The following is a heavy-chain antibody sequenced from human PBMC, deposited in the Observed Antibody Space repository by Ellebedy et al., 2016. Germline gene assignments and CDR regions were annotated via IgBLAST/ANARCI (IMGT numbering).Heavy chain of an antibody. CDR3: ARVVRTGFSL. CDR2: INHSGST. CDR1: GGSFSGYY. D-gene: IGHD5-12*01. J-gene: IGHJ4*02. V-gene: IGHV4-34*01. Sequence: GSLRLXXAVYGGSFSGYYWSWIRQPPGKGLEWIGEINHSGSTNYNPSLKSRVTISVDTSKNQLSLKLSSVTAADTAVFYCARVVRTGFSLWGQGTLVTVSS.